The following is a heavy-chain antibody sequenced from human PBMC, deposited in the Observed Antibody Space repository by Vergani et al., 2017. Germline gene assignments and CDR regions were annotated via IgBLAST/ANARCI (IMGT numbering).Heavy chain of an antibody. D-gene: IGHD6-19*01. V-gene: IGHV3-23*01. CDR3: ARQRQWLVYEGDAFDI. Sequence: EVQLLESGGGLVQPGGSLRLSCAASGFTFSSYAMSWVRQAPGKGLEWVSAISGSGGSTYYAASVKGRFTISRDNSKNTLYLQMNSLRAEDTAVYYCARQRQWLVYEGDAFDIWGQGTMVTVSS. J-gene: IGHJ3*02. CDR1: GFTFSSYA. CDR2: ISGSGGST.